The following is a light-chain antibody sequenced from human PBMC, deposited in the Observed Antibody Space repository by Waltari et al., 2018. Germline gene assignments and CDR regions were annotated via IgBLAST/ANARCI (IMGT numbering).Light chain of an antibody. CDR3: QESYSSPRGA. CDR1: YNVDVF. J-gene: IGKJ2*01. V-gene: IGKV1-39*01. Sequence: DIQMTQSPSSLSTSVGDIVTISCRASYNVDVFLNWYQQKPGKAPKLLIYGASSLQSGVPSRFSGSGSGTDFTLTITSLQPDDFATYYCQESYSSPRGAFGQGTKLEIK. CDR2: GAS.